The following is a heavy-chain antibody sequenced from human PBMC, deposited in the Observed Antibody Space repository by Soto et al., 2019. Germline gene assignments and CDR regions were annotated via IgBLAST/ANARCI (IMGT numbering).Heavy chain of an antibody. CDR2: ISAYNGNT. D-gene: IGHD5-18*01. CDR1: GYTFTSYG. Sequence: ASVKVSCKASGYTFTSYGISWGRQAPGQGLEWMGWISAYNGNTNYAQKLQGRVTMTTDTSTSTAYMELRSLRSDDTAVYYCARLPPDTALVHYFDYWGQGTLVTVSS. V-gene: IGHV1-18*01. J-gene: IGHJ4*02. CDR3: ARLPPDTALVHYFDY.